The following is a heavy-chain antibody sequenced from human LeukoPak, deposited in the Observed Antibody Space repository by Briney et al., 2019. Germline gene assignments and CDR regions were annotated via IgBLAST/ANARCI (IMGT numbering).Heavy chain of an antibody. CDR2: INQDGSKK. J-gene: IGHJ3*02. CDR1: GLTFNSYA. V-gene: IGHV3-7*03. Sequence: GGSLRLSCAASGLTFNSYAMTWVRQAPGKGLEWVTNINQDGSKKYYVDSVKGRFTSSRDNAKNSLYLQMNSLRAEDTAVYYCARDPDILTGIALDIWGQGTMVTVSS. D-gene: IGHD3-9*01. CDR3: ARDPDILTGIALDI.